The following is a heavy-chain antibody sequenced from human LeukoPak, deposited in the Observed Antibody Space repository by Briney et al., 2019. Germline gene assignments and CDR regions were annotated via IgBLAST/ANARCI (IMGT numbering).Heavy chain of an antibody. V-gene: IGHV1-69*01. CDR2: IIPIFGTT. J-gene: IGHJ4*02. Sequence: GASVKVSCKASGGTFSSYAVSWVRQAPGQGLEWMGEIIPIFGTTNYAQKFQGRVTITADESTSTAYLDLSSLRSEDTAVYYCARDAHYGSGSSFDYWGQGTLVTVSS. CDR3: ARDAHYGSGSSFDY. CDR1: GGTFSSYA. D-gene: IGHD3-10*01.